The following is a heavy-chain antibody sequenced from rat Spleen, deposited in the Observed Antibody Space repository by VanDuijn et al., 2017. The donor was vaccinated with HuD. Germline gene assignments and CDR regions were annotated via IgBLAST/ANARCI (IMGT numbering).Heavy chain of an antibody. J-gene: IGHJ1*01. CDR3: ARHAVRRPTDWYFDF. Sequence: EVQLVESGGDLVQPGRSLKLSCAASGFTLSDYSMAWVRQAPKKGLEWVATISYDGSTTHYRDSVKGRFTILRDNAKNTQYLQMDSLRSEDTATYYCARHAVRRPTDWYFDFWGPGTMVTVSS. CDR1: GFTLSDYS. V-gene: IGHV5-7*01. CDR2: ISYDGSTT. D-gene: IGHD1-11*01.